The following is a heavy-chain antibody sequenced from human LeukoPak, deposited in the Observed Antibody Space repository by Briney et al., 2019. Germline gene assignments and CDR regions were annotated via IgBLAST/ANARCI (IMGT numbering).Heavy chain of an antibody. D-gene: IGHD2-21*01. CDR2: LVYDERN. CDR1: GFPFSSYG. J-gene: IGHJ4*02. V-gene: IGHV3-33*01. Sequence: GGSLRLSCAASGFPFSSYGMHWVRQAPGKGLEWVARLVYDERNDYANSVKGRFTISRDNSKNTLYLQMGNLRVDDTAVYYCARDLSAAYDFWGQGILVTVSS. CDR3: ARDLSAAYDF.